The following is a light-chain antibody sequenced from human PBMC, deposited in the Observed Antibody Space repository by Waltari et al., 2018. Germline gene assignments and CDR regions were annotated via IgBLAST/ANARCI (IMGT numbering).Light chain of an antibody. CDR1: QSVSSN. CDR2: GAS. V-gene: IGKV3-15*01. J-gene: IGKJ1*01. CDR3: QQYNNWPRT. Sequence: EIVMTQSPATLSVSPGERATLSCRASQSVSSNLAWYQQKPGQAPRFLIYGASSRATGIPARFSGSGSGTEFTLTISSLQSEDFAVYCCQQYNNWPRTFGQGTKVEIK.